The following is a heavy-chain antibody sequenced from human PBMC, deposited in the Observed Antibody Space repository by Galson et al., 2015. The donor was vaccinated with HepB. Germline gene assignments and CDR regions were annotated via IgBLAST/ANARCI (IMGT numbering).Heavy chain of an antibody. J-gene: IGHJ3*02. CDR1: GYTLTELS. CDR2: FDPEDGET. D-gene: IGHD1-26*01. CDR3: ATFRIVGATHAFDI. V-gene: IGHV1-24*01. Sequence: SVKVSCKVSGYTLTELSMHWVRQAPGKGLEWMGGFDPEDGETIYAQKFQGRVTMTEDTSTDTAYMELSSLRSEDTAVYYCATFRIVGATHAFDIWGQGTMVTVSS.